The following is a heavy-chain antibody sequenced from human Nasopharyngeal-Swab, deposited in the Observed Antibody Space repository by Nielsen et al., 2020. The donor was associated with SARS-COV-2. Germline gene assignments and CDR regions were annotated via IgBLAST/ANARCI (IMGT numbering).Heavy chain of an antibody. CDR2: IYYSGST. J-gene: IGHJ2*01. Sequence: GSLRLSCAASGFTFSSYRMNWIRQPPGKGLEWIGSIYYSGSTYYNPSLKSRVTISVDTSKNQFSLKLSSVTAADTAVYYCARHPTMVRGLRYYWYFDLWGRGTLVTVSS. CDR3: ARHPTMVRGLRYYWYFDL. D-gene: IGHD3-10*01. V-gene: IGHV4-39*01. CDR1: GFTFSSYRMN.